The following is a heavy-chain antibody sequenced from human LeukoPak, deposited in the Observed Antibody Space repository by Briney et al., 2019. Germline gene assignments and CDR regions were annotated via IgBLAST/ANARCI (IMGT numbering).Heavy chain of an antibody. D-gene: IGHD2-2*01. CDR1: GGSISGYY. CDR3: ARGLQYQLLLRDAFDI. Sequence: SETLSLTCTVSGGSISGYYWSWIRQPPGKGLEWIGYIYYSGGTNYNPSLKSRVTISVDTSKSQFSLKLSSLTAADTAVYYCARGLQYQLLLRDAFDIWGQGTMVTVSS. CDR2: IYYSGGT. V-gene: IGHV4-59*01. J-gene: IGHJ3*02.